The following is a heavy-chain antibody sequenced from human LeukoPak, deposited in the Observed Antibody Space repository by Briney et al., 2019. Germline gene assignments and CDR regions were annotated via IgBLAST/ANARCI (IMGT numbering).Heavy chain of an antibody. CDR1: AFTFSSYD. Sequence: GGSLRLSCTGSAFTFSSYDMHWVRQAPGKGLEWVAIISYNGSNKYYADSVKGRFTISRDNSKNTLYLQMNSLRAEDTAVYYCAKDLAFTAGKEYWGQGTLVTVSS. D-gene: IGHD2-15*01. CDR3: AKDLAFTAGKEY. CDR2: ISYNGSNK. V-gene: IGHV3-30*18. J-gene: IGHJ4*02.